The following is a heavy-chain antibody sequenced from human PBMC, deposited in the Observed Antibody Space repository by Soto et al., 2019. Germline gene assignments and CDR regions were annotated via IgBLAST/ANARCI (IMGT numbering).Heavy chain of an antibody. CDR1: GGSISSYY. V-gene: IGHV4-59*08. CDR2: IYYSGST. Sequence: PSETLSLTCTVSGGSISSYYWSWIRQPPGKGLEWIGYIYYSGSTNYYPSLKSRVTISVDTSKNQFSLKLSSVTAADTAIYYCARGSTTEKVDSWGQGILVTVSS. CDR3: ARGSTTEKVDS. J-gene: IGHJ4*02.